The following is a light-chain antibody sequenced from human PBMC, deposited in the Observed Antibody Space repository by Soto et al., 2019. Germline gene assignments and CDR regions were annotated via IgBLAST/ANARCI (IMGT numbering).Light chain of an antibody. J-gene: IGKJ1*01. Sequence: DIQMTQSPSTLSGSVGDRVTITCRASQGISTYLNWYQQKPGKAPKLLIYAASSLQSGVPSRFSGSESETDFTLTISSLQPEDFANYSCQQSYSTTWTFGQGTKV. CDR2: AAS. CDR1: QGISTY. V-gene: IGKV1-39*01. CDR3: QQSYSTTWT.